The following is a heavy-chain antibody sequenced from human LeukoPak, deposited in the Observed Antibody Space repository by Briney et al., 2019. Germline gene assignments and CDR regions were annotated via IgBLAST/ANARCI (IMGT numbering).Heavy chain of an antibody. Sequence: PGGTLRLSCAASGFTFSSYGMSWVRQAPGKGLEWVVGISYDGSDKFYADSVKGRFTTSRDSSKNTLYLQMNSLRSEDTAVYYCARDIGSGGSYSVLSTWGQGTLVTVSS. CDR1: GFTFSSYG. J-gene: IGHJ5*02. D-gene: IGHD1-26*01. CDR2: ISYDGSDK. CDR3: ARDIGSGGSYSVLST. V-gene: IGHV3-30*03.